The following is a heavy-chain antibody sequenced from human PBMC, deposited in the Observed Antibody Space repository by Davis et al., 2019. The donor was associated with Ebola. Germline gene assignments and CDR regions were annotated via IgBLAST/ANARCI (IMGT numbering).Heavy chain of an antibody. CDR2: LYHGGNT. J-gene: IGHJ4*02. CDR1: GGSISSSSYY. V-gene: IGHV4-61*05. Sequence: SETLSLTCTVSGGSISSSSYYWGWIRQPPGKGLEWIGFLYHGGNTNYNPSLKSRVTISVGPSENQFSLKLNSVTAADRAVYYCARQGGTLLYFGEPNPYDNWGQGTLVTVSS. D-gene: IGHD3-10*01. CDR3: ARQGGTLLYFGEPNPYDN.